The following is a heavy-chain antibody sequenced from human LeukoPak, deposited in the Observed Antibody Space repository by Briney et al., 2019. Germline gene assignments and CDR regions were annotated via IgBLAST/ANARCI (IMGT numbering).Heavy chain of an antibody. V-gene: IGHV4-39*07. CDR1: GGSISSSYYY. Sequence: SETLSLTCTVSGGSISSSYYYWGWIRQPPGKGLEWIGSIFYSGSTYYSPSLKSRVTISEDTSKNQFSLRLSSVTAADTAVYYCTFNLGSGSYAFDIWGQGTLVTVSS. D-gene: IGHD3-10*01. J-gene: IGHJ4*02. CDR3: TFNLGSGSYAFDI. CDR2: IFYSGST.